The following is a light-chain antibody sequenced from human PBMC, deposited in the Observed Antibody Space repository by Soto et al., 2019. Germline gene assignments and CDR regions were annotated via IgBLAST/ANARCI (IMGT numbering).Light chain of an antibody. CDR2: GAS. Sequence: EIVLTQSPGTLSLSPGERATLSCRASQSVSSNLAWYQQKPGQAPRLLIYGASTGATGIPARFSGSGSGTEFTLTISSLQSEDFALYYCQQYNNWPSYTFGQGTKVDI. J-gene: IGKJ2*01. CDR1: QSVSSN. CDR3: QQYNNWPSYT. V-gene: IGKV3-15*01.